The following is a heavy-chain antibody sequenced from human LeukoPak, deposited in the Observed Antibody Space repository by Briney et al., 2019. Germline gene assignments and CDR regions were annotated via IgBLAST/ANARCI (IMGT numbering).Heavy chain of an antibody. CDR2: IYTSGST. CDR1: GGSISSYY. J-gene: IGHJ2*01. Sequence: PTETLSLTCTVSGGSISSYYWSWIRQPAGKGLEWIGRIYTSGSTNYNPSLKSRVTISIDTSKNQFSLKLSSVTAADTAVYYCARIPVYYSSGSYHFDLWGRGTLVTVSS. CDR3: ARIPVYYSSGSYHFDL. V-gene: IGHV4-4*07. D-gene: IGHD3-10*01.